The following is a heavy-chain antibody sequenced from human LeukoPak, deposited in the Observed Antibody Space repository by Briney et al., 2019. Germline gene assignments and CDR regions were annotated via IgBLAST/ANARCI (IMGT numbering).Heavy chain of an antibody. J-gene: IGHJ4*02. D-gene: IGHD3-22*01. CDR3: ARDGIRGYYADF. CDR2: IHNSGST. Sequence: SETLSLTCAVSGGSIGNFYWSWIRQPPGKGLEWLGYIHNSGSTDYNPSLKSRVTIPVDTSKNQFSLQLTSLTPADTAVYYCARDGIRGYYADFWGQGILVTISS. V-gene: IGHV4-59*01. CDR1: GGSIGNFY.